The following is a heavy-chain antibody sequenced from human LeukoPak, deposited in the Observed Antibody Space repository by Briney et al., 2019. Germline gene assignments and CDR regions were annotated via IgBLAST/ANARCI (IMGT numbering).Heavy chain of an antibody. CDR3: ARGGRGSYYFDY. J-gene: IGHJ4*02. Sequence: SVKVSCKASGYTFTDYYIHWVRQAPGQGLEWMGGIIPIFGTANYAQKFQGRVTITADESTSTAYMELSSLRSEDTAVYYCARGGRGSYYFDYWGQGTLVTVSS. D-gene: IGHD1-26*01. CDR2: IIPIFGTA. CDR1: GYTFTDYY. V-gene: IGHV1-69*13.